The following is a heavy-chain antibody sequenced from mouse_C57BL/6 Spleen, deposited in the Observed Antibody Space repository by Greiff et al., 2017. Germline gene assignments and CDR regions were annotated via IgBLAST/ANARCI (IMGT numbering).Heavy chain of an antibody. V-gene: IGHV1-5*01. J-gene: IGHJ2*01. CDR3: TRRDYGNYFDY. D-gene: IGHD1-1*01. Sequence: VQLQQSGTVLARPGASVKMSCKTSGYTFTSYWMHWVKQRPGQGLAWIGAIYPGNSDTSYNQKFKGKAKLTAVTSASTAYMELSSLTNEDSAVYYCTRRDYGNYFDYWGQGTTLTVSS. CDR2: IYPGNSDT. CDR1: GYTFTSYW.